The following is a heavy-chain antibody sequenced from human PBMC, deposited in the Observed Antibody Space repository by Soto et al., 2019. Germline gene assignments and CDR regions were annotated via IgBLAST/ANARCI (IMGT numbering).Heavy chain of an antibody. CDR2: IKSKTEGGTT. D-gene: IGHD3-3*01. Sequence: GESLKISCAASGFTFSNAWMSWVRQAPGKGLEWVGRIKSKTEGGTTDYAAPVKGRFTISRDDSKNTLYLQMNSLKTEDTAVYYCTTVGPFYDFWSGYFGAIFDYWGQGTLVTVSS. CDR3: TTVGPFYDFWSGYFGAIFDY. J-gene: IGHJ4*02. V-gene: IGHV3-15*01. CDR1: GFTFSNAW.